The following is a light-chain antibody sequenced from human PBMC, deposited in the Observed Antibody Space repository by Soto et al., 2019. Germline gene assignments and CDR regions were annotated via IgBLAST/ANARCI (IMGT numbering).Light chain of an antibody. CDR3: TSYGGANTLV. Sequence: QSALTQPPSASGSPGRSVTISCTGTSSDVGGYNYVSWYQQHPGKAPKLIIFEVTKRPSGVPDRFSGSKSANTASLTVSGLQAEDEADYYCTSYGGANTLVFGGGTKVTVL. CDR1: SSDVGGYNY. V-gene: IGLV2-8*01. J-gene: IGLJ2*01. CDR2: EVT.